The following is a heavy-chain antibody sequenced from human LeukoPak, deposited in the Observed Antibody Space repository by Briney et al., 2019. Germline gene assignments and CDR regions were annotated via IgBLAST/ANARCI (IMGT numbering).Heavy chain of an antibody. Sequence: GESLKISCKSSGYSFTSYWIGWVRQMPGKGLEWMGIIYPGDSDTRYSPSFQGQVTISADKSISTACLQWSSLKASDTAMYYCARRRYYGSGSYAPFDYWGQGTLVTVSS. CDR2: IYPGDSDT. D-gene: IGHD3-10*01. CDR3: ARRRYYGSGSYAPFDY. CDR1: GYSFTSYW. V-gene: IGHV5-51*01. J-gene: IGHJ4*02.